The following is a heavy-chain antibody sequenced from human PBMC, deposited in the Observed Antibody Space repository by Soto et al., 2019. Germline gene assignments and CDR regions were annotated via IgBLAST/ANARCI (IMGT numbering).Heavy chain of an antibody. J-gene: IGHJ2*01. D-gene: IGHD4-17*01. V-gene: IGHV2-5*01. Sequence: QITLKESGPTLVKPTQTLTLTCTFSGFSLSTSGGGVGWIXXXXXXXXXXLALFYWNDDKRYSPSLKSRPTITKDTSKNQVVLTMTNMAPVDTATYYCAHRVGYGGNGAWYFDLWGRGTLVTVSA. CDR2: FYWNDDK. CDR1: GFSLSTSGGG. CDR3: AHRVGYGGNGAWYFDL.